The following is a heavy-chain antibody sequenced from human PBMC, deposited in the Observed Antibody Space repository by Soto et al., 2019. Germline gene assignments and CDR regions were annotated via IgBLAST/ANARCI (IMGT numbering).Heavy chain of an antibody. V-gene: IGHV1-3*01. CDR3: ARAEAYSSGWYAFDI. J-gene: IGHJ3*02. CDR2: INAGNGNT. CDR1: GYTFTSYA. D-gene: IGHD6-19*01. Sequence: GASVKVSCKASGYTFTSYAMHWVRQAPGQRLEWMGWINAGNGNTKYSQKFQGRVTITRDTSASTAYMELSSLRSEDTAVYYRARAEAYSSGWYAFDIWGQGTMVSVSS.